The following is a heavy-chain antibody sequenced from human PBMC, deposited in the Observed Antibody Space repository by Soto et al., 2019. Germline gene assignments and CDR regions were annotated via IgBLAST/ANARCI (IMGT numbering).Heavy chain of an antibody. Sequence: QVQLQESGPGLVKPSQTLSLICTVSGGSIHSGGYYWNWIRQHPGKGLEWIGYIFYSGSTYYNPFLRSRVTISADTSENQFPLNLSSVTAADTAVYFCARGDRQSGYSSSWVFDYWGQGTLVNVSS. J-gene: IGHJ4*02. CDR2: IFYSGST. V-gene: IGHV4-31*03. CDR3: ARGDRQSGYSSSWVFDY. D-gene: IGHD6-13*01. CDR1: GGSIHSGGYY.